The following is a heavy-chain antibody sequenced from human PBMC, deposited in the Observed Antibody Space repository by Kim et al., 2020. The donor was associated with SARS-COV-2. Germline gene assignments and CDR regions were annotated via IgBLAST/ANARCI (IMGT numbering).Heavy chain of an antibody. Sequence: SQTLSLTCAISGDSASSNSAAWNWIRPSPSRGLEWLGRTYYRSKWYNDYAVSVKSRITINPDTTKNQFSLQLNSVTPEDTTVYYCAIDPGLRAVNEAFDIWGQGTMGTVSS. CDR2: TYYRSKWYN. CDR3: AIDPGLRAVNEAFDI. V-gene: IGHV6-1*01. J-gene: IGHJ3*02. D-gene: IGHD3-16*01. CDR1: GDSASSNSAA.